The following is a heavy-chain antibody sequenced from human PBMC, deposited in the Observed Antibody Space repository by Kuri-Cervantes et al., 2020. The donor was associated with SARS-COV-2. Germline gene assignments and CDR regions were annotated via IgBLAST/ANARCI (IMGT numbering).Heavy chain of an antibody. V-gene: IGHV4-38-2*01. D-gene: IGHD3-16*01. CDR1: GYSISSGYY. J-gene: IGHJ4*02. CDR2: IYHSGST. CDR3: ARITSRRGIDY. Sequence: SETLSLTCAVSGYSISSGYYWGWIRQPPGKGLEWIGSIYHSGSTYYNPSLKSRVTISVDTSKNQFSLKLSSVTAADTAVYYCARITSRRGIDYWGQGTLVTVSS.